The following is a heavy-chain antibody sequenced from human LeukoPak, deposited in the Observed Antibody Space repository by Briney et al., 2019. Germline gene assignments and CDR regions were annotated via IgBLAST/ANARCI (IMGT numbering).Heavy chain of an antibody. J-gene: IGHJ4*02. D-gene: IGHD2-15*01. V-gene: IGHV3-9*01. CDR3: AKGYCSGGSCPIVDY. Sequence: GGSLRLSCAASGFTFDDYAMHWVRQAPGKGLEWVSGISWNSGSIGYADSVKGRFTISRDNAKNSLYLQMNSLRAEDTALYYCAKGYCSGGSCPIVDYWGQGTLVTVSS. CDR1: GFTFDDYA. CDR2: ISWNSGSI.